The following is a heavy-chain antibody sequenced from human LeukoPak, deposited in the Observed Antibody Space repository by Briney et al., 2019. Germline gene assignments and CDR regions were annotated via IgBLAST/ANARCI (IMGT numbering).Heavy chain of an antibody. J-gene: IGHJ4*02. CDR2: ISSSGST. Sequence: SQTLSLTCTVSGDSISSGDYYWSWIRQPAGKGLEWIGRISSSGSTNYNPSLKSRVTISIDTSKNQFSLKLSSVTAADTAVYYCAREGESERYYFDYWGQGTLVTVSS. CDR3: AREGESERYYFDY. V-gene: IGHV4-61*02. D-gene: IGHD3-16*01. CDR1: GDSISSGDYY.